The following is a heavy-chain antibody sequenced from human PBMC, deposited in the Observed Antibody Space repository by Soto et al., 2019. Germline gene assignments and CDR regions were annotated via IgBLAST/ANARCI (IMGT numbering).Heavy chain of an antibody. CDR2: ISYDRSNK. D-gene: IGHD3-3*01. CDR3: AKEVWSGPMDV. J-gene: IGHJ6*02. Sequence: QVQLVESGGGVVQPGRSLRLSCAASGFMFSSYGMDWVSQAPGKRLEWVAVISYDRSNKYYADSVKGRFTISGDNSKNTLYLQMNSLRAEDTAVYYCAKEVWSGPMDVWGQGTTVTVSS. CDR1: GFMFSSYG. V-gene: IGHV3-30*18.